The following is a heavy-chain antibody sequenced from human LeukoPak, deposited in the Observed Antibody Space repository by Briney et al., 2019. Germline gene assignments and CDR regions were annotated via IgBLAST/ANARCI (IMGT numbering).Heavy chain of an antibody. J-gene: IGHJ6*02. D-gene: IGHD6-6*01. CDR3: ATMAKGSSSDGNIDCYYYGMDV. CDR1: GGTFSSYA. CDR2: IIPILGIA. V-gene: IGHV1-69*04. Sequence: GSSVKVSCKASGGTFSSYAISWVRQAPGQGLEWMGRIIPILGIANYAQKFQGRVTITADKSTSTAYMELSSLRSEDTAVYYCATMAKGSSSDGNIDCYYYGMDVWGQGTTVTVSS.